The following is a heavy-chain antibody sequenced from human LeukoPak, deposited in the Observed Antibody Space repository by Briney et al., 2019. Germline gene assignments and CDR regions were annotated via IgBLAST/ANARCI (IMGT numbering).Heavy chain of an antibody. V-gene: IGHV4-34*01. CDR3: ARGLGLRWQYFDY. Sequence: SETLSLTCTVSGGSISDYYWSWIRQPPGKGLEWIGEINHSGSTNYNPSLKSRVTISVDTSKNQFSLKLSSVTAADTAVYYCARGLGLRWQYFDYWGQGTLVTVSS. CDR1: GGSISDYY. D-gene: IGHD4-23*01. J-gene: IGHJ4*02. CDR2: INHSGST.